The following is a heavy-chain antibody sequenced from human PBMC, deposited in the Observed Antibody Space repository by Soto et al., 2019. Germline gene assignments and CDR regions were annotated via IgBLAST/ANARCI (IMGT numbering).Heavy chain of an antibody. CDR3: ASNYCSGGSCYFGDYYYGMDV. V-gene: IGHV4-31*03. Sequence: SETLSLTCTVSGGSISSGGYYWSWIRQHPGKGLEWIGYIYYSGSTYYNPSLKSRVTISVDTSKNQFSLKLSSVTAADTAVYYCASNYCSGGSCYFGDYYYGMDVWGQGTMVTVSS. J-gene: IGHJ6*02. CDR2: IYYSGST. D-gene: IGHD2-15*01. CDR1: GGSISSGGYY.